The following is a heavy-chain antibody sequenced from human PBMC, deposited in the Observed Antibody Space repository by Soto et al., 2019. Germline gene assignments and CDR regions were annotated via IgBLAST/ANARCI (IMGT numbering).Heavy chain of an antibody. Sequence: PVGSLRLSCAASGFTFSSYGMHWVRQAPGKGLEWVAVISYDGSNKYYADSVKGRFTISRDNSKNTLYLQMNSLRAEDTAVYYCANSIVQLVRSYYYYGIDVWGHRTTVTLSS. CDR1: GFTFSSYG. CDR3: ANSIVQLVRSYYYYGIDV. V-gene: IGHV3-30*18. CDR2: ISYDGSNK. J-gene: IGHJ6*02. D-gene: IGHD6-13*01.